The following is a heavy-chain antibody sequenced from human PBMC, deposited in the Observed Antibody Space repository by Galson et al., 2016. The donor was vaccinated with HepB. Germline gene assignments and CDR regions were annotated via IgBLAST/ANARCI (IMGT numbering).Heavy chain of an antibody. D-gene: IGHD3-22*01. CDR1: GDTFSNFG. J-gene: IGHJ3*02. CDR2: IIPKSGRV. Sequence: SVKVSCKASGDTFSNFGISWVRQAPGQGLEWMGGIIPKSGRVKYAQKVQGRVTITADESTSTAYMQLSSLRSEDTAVYHRARNYYDSSGYLDAFDIWGQGTMVTVSS. V-gene: IGHV1-69*13. CDR3: ARNYYDSSGYLDAFDI.